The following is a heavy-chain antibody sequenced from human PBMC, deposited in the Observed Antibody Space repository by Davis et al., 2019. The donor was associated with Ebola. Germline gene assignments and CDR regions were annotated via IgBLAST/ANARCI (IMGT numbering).Heavy chain of an antibody. CDR1: GGSISSYY. J-gene: IGHJ4*02. CDR2: LYYSGNT. CDR3: ARGLVVVAATYFDY. Sequence: MPGGSLRLSYTVSGGSISSYYWSWIRQPPGKGLEWIGYLYYSGNTNYNPSLKSRVTISVDTSKNQFSLKLSSVTAADTAVYYCARGLVVVAATYFDYWGQGTLVTVSS. D-gene: IGHD2-15*01. V-gene: IGHV4-59*01.